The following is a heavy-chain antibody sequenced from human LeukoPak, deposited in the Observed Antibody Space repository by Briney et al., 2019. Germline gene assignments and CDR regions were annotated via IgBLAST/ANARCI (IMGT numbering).Heavy chain of an antibody. CDR2: ISSSGSPI. CDR1: GFTFSSYD. D-gene: IGHD2-15*01. CDR3: AREGTPDLHY. Sequence: PGGSLRLSCAASGFTFSSYDMNWVRQAPGKGLEWVSYISSSGSPIYYADSVKGRFTISRDNAKRSLYLQMNSLRAEDTAVYYCAREGTPDLHYWGQGTLVTVSS. J-gene: IGHJ4*02. V-gene: IGHV3-48*03.